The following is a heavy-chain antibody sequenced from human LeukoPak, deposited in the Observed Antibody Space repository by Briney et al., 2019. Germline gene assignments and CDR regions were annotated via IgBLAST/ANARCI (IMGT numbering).Heavy chain of an antibody. CDR1: GYTFTSYD. J-gene: IGHJ4*02. Sequence: GASVKVSCKASGYTFTSYDINWMRQATGQGLEWMGWMNPNSGDTGYAQKFQGRVTMTRNTSISTAYMELSSLRSEDTAVYYCARGIKRITMVRGVIYGSYYFVYWGQRTLVTVSS. CDR2: MNPNSGDT. V-gene: IGHV1-8*01. CDR3: ARGIKRITMVRGVIYGSYYFVY. D-gene: IGHD3-10*01.